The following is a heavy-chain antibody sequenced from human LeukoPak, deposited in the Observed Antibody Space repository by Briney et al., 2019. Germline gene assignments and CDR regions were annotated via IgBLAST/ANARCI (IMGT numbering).Heavy chain of an antibody. CDR1: GGSITSYY. D-gene: IGHD3-22*01. CDR2: IYTTGST. V-gene: IGHV4-4*07. CDR3: ARDGFYDSSGYYYNWVFDY. J-gene: IGHJ4*02. Sequence: KSSETLSLTCTVSGGSITSYYWSWIRQPAGKGLEWIGRIYTTGSTYYNHFLKSRVTMAVDTSKNQFSLRLSSVTAADTAVYYCARDGFYDSSGYYYNWVFDYWGQGNLVTVSS.